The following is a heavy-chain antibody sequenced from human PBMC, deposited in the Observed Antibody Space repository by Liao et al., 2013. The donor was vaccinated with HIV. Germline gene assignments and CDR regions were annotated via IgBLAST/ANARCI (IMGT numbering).Heavy chain of an antibody. Sequence: QVQLQESGPGLVKPSETLSLTCTVSGSMSFYYWNWVRQPAGEELEWIGRVYKDGNTNYNPSFESRVTMSVDMSKNQISLQLTSVTAADTAMYYCATYDSRGFYNYFDNWGQGTLVTVSS. D-gene: IGHD3-22*01. CDR1: GSMSFYY. CDR3: ATYDSRGFYNYFDN. J-gene: IGHJ4*02. CDR2: VYKDGNT. V-gene: IGHV4-4*07.